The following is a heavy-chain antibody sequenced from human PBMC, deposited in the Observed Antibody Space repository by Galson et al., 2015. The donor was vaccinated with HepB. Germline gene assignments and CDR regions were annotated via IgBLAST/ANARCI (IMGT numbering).Heavy chain of an antibody. Sequence: PALVKPTQTLTLTCTFSGFSLSTSGVGVGWIRQPPGKALEWLALIYWGDDKRYSPSLKSRLTITKDTSKNQVVLTMTNMDPVDTATYYCAHSSFLYSSSWYRYFDYWGQGTLVTVSS. CDR1: GFSLSTSGVG. D-gene: IGHD6-13*01. J-gene: IGHJ4*02. V-gene: IGHV2-5*02. CDR3: AHSSFLYSSSWYRYFDY. CDR2: IYWGDDK.